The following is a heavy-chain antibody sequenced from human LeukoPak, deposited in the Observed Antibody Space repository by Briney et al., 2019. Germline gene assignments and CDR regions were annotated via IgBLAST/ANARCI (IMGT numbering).Heavy chain of an antibody. V-gene: IGHV4-34*01. CDR2: INHSGST. Sequence: SETLSLTCAVYGGSFSGYYWSWIRQPPGKGLEWIGEINHSGSTNYNSSLKSRVTISVDTSKNQFSLKLSSVTAADTAVYYCARGRITMVRGAPLWFDPWGQGTLVTVSS. CDR1: GGSFSGYY. CDR3: ARGRITMVRGAPLWFDP. J-gene: IGHJ5*02. D-gene: IGHD3-10*01.